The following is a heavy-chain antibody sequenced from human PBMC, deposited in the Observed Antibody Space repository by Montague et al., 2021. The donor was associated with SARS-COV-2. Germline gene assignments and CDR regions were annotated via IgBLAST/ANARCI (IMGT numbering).Heavy chain of an antibody. CDR2: ISYDGSNK. Sequence: SLRLSCAASGFTFSSYAMHWVRQAPGKGLEWVAVISYDGSNKYYADSVKGRFTISRDNSKNTLYLHMNSLRAEDTAVYYCARDRRYYDSSVYPGVAYNWFDPWGQGTLVTVSS. CDR1: GFTFSSYA. CDR3: ARDRRYYDSSVYPGVAYNWFDP. J-gene: IGHJ5*02. V-gene: IGHV3-30-3*01. D-gene: IGHD3-22*01.